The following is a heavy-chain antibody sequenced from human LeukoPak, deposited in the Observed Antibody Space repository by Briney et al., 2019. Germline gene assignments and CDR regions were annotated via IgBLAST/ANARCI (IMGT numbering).Heavy chain of an antibody. D-gene: IGHD1-26*01. CDR3: ARGRTYYEEFDY. V-gene: IGHV3-13*01. CDR1: GFTFSSYD. CDR2: IGPAGDT. J-gene: IGHJ4*02. Sequence: GGSLRLSCAASGFTFSSYDLHWVRQPTGKGLEWVSGIGPAGDTYYPGSVKGRFTISRGNDKNSLYLQMNSLRAGDTAVYYCARGRTYYEEFDYWGQGALVTVSS.